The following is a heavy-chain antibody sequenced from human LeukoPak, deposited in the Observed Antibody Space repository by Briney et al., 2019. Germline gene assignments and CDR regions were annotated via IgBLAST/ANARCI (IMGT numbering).Heavy chain of an antibody. J-gene: IGHJ5*02. CDR1: GYSFTSHY. CDR2: INPSGSSA. D-gene: IGHD1-26*01. Sequence: ASVKVSCKASGYSFTSHYMHWVRQAPGQGLEWMGLINPSGSSALYAQKFQGRVTMTRDMSTTTDYMELSSLRSEDTAVYYCARDNSVGDNAWWFDPWGQGTLVTVSS. V-gene: IGHV1-46*01. CDR3: ARDNSVGDNAWWFDP.